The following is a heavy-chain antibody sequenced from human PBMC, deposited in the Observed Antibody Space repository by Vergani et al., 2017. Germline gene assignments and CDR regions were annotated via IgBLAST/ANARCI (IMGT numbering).Heavy chain of an antibody. J-gene: IGHJ4*02. CDR3: ARLSYDTTPYLQGGYDC. Sequence: EVQLLQSGGGVIQPGGSVRLSCAASGFTFSACPMTWVRQAPGKGLEWVSAISARYPSTYYADSVKGRFTISRDNSKNMLYLQMNSLRAEDTAVYYCARLSYDTTPYLQGGYDCWEQGTLVSVSS. D-gene: IGHD3-22*01. CDR1: GFTFSACP. V-gene: IGHV3-23*01. CDR2: ISARYPST.